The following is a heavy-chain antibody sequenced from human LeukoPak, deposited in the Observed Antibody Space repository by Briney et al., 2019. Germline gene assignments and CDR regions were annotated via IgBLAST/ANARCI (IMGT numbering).Heavy chain of an antibody. D-gene: IGHD1-1*01. Sequence: SGTLSLTCAVSGGSISSSNWWSWVRQPPGKGLEWIGEIYHSGSTNYNPSLKSRVTISVDKSKNQFSLKLSSVTAADTAVYYCARAGETGTTADAFDIWGQGTMVAVSS. CDR1: GGSISSSNW. CDR2: IYHSGST. V-gene: IGHV4-4*02. CDR3: ARAGETGTTADAFDI. J-gene: IGHJ3*02.